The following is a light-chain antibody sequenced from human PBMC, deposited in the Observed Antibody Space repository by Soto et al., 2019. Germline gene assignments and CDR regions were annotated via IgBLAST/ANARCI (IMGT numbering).Light chain of an antibody. J-gene: IGKJ1*01. Sequence: DIQMTQSPSTLSASVGDRVTITCRASQTISSWLAWHQQKSGRAPKLLIYDASSLEGGVPSRFSGSGSGTEFTLTISSLQADDFATYYCQQYNSYSGTFGQGTKVDIK. CDR3: QQYNSYSGT. CDR2: DAS. CDR1: QTISSW. V-gene: IGKV1-5*01.